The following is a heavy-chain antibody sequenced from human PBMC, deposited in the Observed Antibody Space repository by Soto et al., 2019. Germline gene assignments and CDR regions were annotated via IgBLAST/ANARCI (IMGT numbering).Heavy chain of an antibody. Sequence: ASVKVSCKASGYTFTSYGISWVRQAPGQGLEWMGWISAYNGNTNYAQKLQGRVTMTTDTSTSTAYMELRSLRSDDTAVYYCARLKGSYYLGPLDYWGQGTLVTVSS. V-gene: IGHV1-18*01. CDR3: ARLKGSYYLGPLDY. CDR1: GYTFTSYG. CDR2: ISAYNGNT. J-gene: IGHJ4*02. D-gene: IGHD1-26*01.